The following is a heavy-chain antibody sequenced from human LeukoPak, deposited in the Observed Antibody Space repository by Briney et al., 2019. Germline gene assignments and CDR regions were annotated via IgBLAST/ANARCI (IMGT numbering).Heavy chain of an antibody. Sequence: WETLSLTCTVSGGSISSISYYWGWIRQPPGKGLEWIGSIYYSGSTYYNPSLESRVTTSVDTSRDHFSLKLNSVTAADTAVYYCARHARRGSFDYWGQGALVTVSS. CDR1: GGSISSISYY. D-gene: IGHD2-15*01. J-gene: IGHJ4*02. CDR2: IYYSGST. CDR3: ARHARRGSFDY. V-gene: IGHV4-39*01.